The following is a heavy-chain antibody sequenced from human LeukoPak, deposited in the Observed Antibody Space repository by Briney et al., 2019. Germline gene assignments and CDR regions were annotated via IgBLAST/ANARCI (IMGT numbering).Heavy chain of an antibody. CDR1: GYTFTSYD. V-gene: IGHV1-8*01. CDR2: MNPNSGNT. D-gene: IGHD4-11*01. CDR3: ARSVKSSLTYYYYYYMDV. Sequence: ASVKVSCKASGYTFTSYDINWVRQATGQGLEWMGWMNPNSGNTGYAQKFQGRVTMTRNTSISTAYMEPSSLRSEDTAVYYCARSVKSSLTYYYYYYMDVWGKGTTVTVSS. J-gene: IGHJ6*03.